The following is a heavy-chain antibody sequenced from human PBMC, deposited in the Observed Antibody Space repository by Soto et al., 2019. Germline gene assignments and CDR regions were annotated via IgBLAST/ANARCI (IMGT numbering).Heavy chain of an antibody. CDR1: GGSISSSNW. CDR3: ARELRGYYDSSGYPNNWFDP. Sequence: SETLSLTCAVSGGSISSSNWWSWVRQPPGKGLEWIGEIYHSGSTNYNPSLKSRVTISVDKSKNQFSLKLSSVTAADTAVYYCARELRGYYDSSGYPNNWFDPWGQGTLVTVS. V-gene: IGHV4-4*02. D-gene: IGHD3-22*01. CDR2: IYHSGST. J-gene: IGHJ5*02.